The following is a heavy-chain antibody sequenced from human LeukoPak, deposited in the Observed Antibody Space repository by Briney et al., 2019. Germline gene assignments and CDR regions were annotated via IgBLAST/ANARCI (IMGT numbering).Heavy chain of an antibody. V-gene: IGHV4-59*04. Sequence: KSSETLSLTCTVSGGSISSYYWSWIRQPPGKGLEWIGYIYYSGSTYYNPSLKSRVTISVDTSKNQFSLKLSSVTAADTAVYYCARHPYPHHDILTGYPKSLNWFDPWGQGTLVTVSS. CDR3: ARHPYPHHDILTGYPKSLNWFDP. CDR1: GGSISSYY. CDR2: IYYSGST. J-gene: IGHJ5*02. D-gene: IGHD3-9*01.